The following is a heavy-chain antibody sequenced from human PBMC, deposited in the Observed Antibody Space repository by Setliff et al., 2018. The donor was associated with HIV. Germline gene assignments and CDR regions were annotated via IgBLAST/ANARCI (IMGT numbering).Heavy chain of an antibody. CDR1: RFTFNDYW. CDR2: IDRDGSET. V-gene: IGHV3-7*03. J-gene: IGHJ3*02. Sequence: GGSLRLSCVASRFTFNDYWMSWVRQAPGKGLEWVANIDRDGSETNYVDSVKGRFTIFRDNAKSSMYLQMNSLRDEDTAVYYCAKVFAFGVDGFDIWGLGTMVTVSS. D-gene: IGHD3-10*01. CDR3: AKVFAFGVDGFDI.